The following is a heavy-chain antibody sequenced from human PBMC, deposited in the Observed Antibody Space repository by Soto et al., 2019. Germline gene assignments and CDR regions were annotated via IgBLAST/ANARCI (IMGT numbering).Heavy chain of an antibody. V-gene: IGHV4-30-4*01. Sequence: PSETLSLRCTVSDGSISSGDYCWSWVSQSPGKGLEWIGHIYNSGITYYNPSLKSRVVISIDTSRNQFSLRLNSLTAADRAVYFCARGVTVFGLVSRFWFDPWGQGTVVTVSS. J-gene: IGHJ5*02. CDR2: IYNSGIT. CDR3: ARGVTVFGLVSRFWFDP. CDR1: DGSISSGDYC. D-gene: IGHD3-3*01.